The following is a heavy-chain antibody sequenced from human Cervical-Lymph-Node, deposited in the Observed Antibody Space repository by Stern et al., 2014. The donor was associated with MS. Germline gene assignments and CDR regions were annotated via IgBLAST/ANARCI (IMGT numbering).Heavy chain of an antibody. CDR3: ARDRHDLGYCSGGSCYLPDY. V-gene: IGHV3-33*01. CDR2: IWYDGSKK. Sequence: QVQLVQSGGGVVQPGRSLRLSCAASGFTFSSYGMHWVRQAPGKGLEGVADIWYDGSKKYYADSVKGRFTISRDNSKNTLYLQMNSLRAEDTAVYYCARDRHDLGYCSGGSCYLPDYWGQGTLVTVSS. D-gene: IGHD2-15*01. CDR1: GFTFSSYG. J-gene: IGHJ4*02.